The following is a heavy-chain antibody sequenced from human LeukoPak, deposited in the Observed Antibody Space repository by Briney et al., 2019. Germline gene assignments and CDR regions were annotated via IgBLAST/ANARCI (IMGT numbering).Heavy chain of an antibody. D-gene: IGHD1-1*01. Sequence: PGGSLRLSCAASGLTVSSNYMSWVRQAPGKGLEWVSVIYSGGSTYYADSVKGRFIISRDNSKNTLYLQMNSLRVEDTAVYYCARGGREYNWNDGIDYWGQGTLVTVSS. J-gene: IGHJ4*02. CDR2: IYSGGST. CDR3: ARGGREYNWNDGIDY. CDR1: GLTVSSNY. V-gene: IGHV3-66*01.